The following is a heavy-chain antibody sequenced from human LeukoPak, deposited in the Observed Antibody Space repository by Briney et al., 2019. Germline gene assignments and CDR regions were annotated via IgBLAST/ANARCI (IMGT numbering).Heavy chain of an antibody. D-gene: IGHD5-12*01. CDR3: ARRSGYGYYYYYMDV. CDR2: IYHSGST. CDR1: GYSISSGYY. Sequence: SETLSLTCTVSGYSISSGYYWGWIRQPPGKGLEWIGSIYHSGSTYYNPSLKSRVTISVDTSKNQFSLKLSSVTAADTAVYYCARRSGYGYYYYYMDVWGKGTTVTISS. V-gene: IGHV4-38-2*02. J-gene: IGHJ6*03.